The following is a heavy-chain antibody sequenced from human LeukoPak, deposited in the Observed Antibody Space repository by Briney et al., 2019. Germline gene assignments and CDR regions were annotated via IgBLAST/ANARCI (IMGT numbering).Heavy chain of an antibody. CDR2: ISTSTSYI. CDR1: GFTFNSYG. J-gene: IGHJ6*02. Sequence: GGSLRLSCAASGFTFNSYGMNWVRQAPGKGLEWVSSISTSTSYIYYADSVKGRFTISRDNAKNSLYLQMNSLRAEDTAVYYCARLAVVAATEDPYYYKYGMDVWGQGTTVTVS. CDR3: ARLAVVAATEDPYYYKYGMDV. V-gene: IGHV3-21*01. D-gene: IGHD2-15*01.